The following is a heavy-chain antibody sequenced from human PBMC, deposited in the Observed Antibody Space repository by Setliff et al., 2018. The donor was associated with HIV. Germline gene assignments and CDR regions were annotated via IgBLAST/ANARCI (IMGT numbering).Heavy chain of an antibody. V-gene: IGHV4-38-2*02. D-gene: IGHD2-21*02. CDR1: GYSISSGYY. CDR2: IYHSGNT. Sequence: TSETLSLTCTVSGYSISSGYYWGWIRQPPGKGLEWIGSIYHSGNTYYNPSLKSRVTISVDTSTNQFSLKLSSVTAADTAVYYCARPRLHNYYYYGMDVWGQGTTVTVSS. J-gene: IGHJ6*02. CDR3: ARPRLHNYYYYGMDV.